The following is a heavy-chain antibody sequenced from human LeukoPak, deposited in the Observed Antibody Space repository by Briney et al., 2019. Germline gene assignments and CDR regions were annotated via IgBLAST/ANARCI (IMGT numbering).Heavy chain of an antibody. Sequence: ASVKVSCKVSGYILTELSMHWVRQAPGKGLEWMGGFDPEDGETIYAQKFQGRVTMTEDTSTDTAYMELSSLRSEDTAVYYCATDRDYYDSSGYRSFDYWGQGTLVTVSS. J-gene: IGHJ4*02. CDR2: FDPEDGET. CDR1: GYILTELS. D-gene: IGHD3-22*01. V-gene: IGHV1-24*01. CDR3: ATDRDYYDSSGYRSFDY.